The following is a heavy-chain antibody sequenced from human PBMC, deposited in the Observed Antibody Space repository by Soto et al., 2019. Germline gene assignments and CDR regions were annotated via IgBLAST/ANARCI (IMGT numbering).Heavy chain of an antibody. J-gene: IGHJ4*02. CDR1: GFTFSSYG. Sequence: QVQLVESGGGVVQPGRSLRLSCAASGFTFSSYGMHWVRQAPGKGLEWVAVISYDGSNKYYADSVKGRFTISRDNSKNTLYLQMNSLRAEDTAVYYCAKDAYDFWSGYYKGSGYFDYWGQGTLVTVSS. V-gene: IGHV3-30*18. CDR3: AKDAYDFWSGYYKGSGYFDY. CDR2: ISYDGSNK. D-gene: IGHD3-3*01.